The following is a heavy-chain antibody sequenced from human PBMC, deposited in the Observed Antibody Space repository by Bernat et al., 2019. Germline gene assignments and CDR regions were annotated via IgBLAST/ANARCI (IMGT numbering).Heavy chain of an antibody. CDR3: AGGSRLGTYYYYGMDV. CDR1: GGSISSGDYY. J-gene: IGHJ6*02. V-gene: IGHV4-30-4*01. D-gene: IGHD7-27*01. Sequence: QLQLQESGPGLVKPSQTLSLTCTVSGGSISSGDYYWSWIRQPPGKGLEWIGYIYYSGSTYYNPSLKSRVTISVDTSKNQFSLKLSSVTAADTAVYYCAGGSRLGTYYYYGMDVWGQGTTVTVSS. CDR2: IYYSGST.